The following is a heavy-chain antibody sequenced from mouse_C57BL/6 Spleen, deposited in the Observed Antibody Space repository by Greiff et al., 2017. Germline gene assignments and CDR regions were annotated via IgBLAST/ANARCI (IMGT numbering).Heavy chain of an antibody. Sequence: VQRVESGAELARPGASVKLSCKASGYTFTSYGISWVKQRTGQGLEWIGEIYPRSGNTYYNEKFKGKATLTADKSSSTAYMELRSLTSEDSAVYFCARTWDYSNFAYWGQGTLVTVSA. J-gene: IGHJ3*01. CDR2: IYPRSGNT. CDR3: ARTWDYSNFAY. V-gene: IGHV1-81*01. D-gene: IGHD2-5*01. CDR1: GYTFTSYG.